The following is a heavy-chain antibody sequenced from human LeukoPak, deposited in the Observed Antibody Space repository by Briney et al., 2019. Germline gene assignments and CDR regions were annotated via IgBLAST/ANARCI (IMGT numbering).Heavy chain of an antibody. CDR2: IYYISNT. Sequence: SETLSLTCTVSGASVGSAGYHWSWIRQPPGGGLEGIGYIYYISNTNYNPSLKSRVTMSVDPSKNQFPLKLNSVTAADTAVYYCARTQSQSGSYRYYFGYWGQGTLVTVSS. CDR3: ARTQSQSGSYRYYFGY. V-gene: IGHV4-61*08. J-gene: IGHJ4*02. D-gene: IGHD1-26*01. CDR1: GASVGSAGYH.